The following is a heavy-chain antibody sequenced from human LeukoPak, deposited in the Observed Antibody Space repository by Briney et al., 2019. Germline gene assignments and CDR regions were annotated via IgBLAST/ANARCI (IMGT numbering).Heavy chain of an antibody. J-gene: IGHJ6*03. CDR2: ISSSGSTI. V-gene: IGHV3-11*01. CDR1: GFTFSDYY. CDR3: ARAHTWEPAIRDYYYMDV. D-gene: IGHD2-2*02. Sequence: GGSLRLSCAASGFTFSDYYMSWIRQAPGKGLEWVSYISSSGSTIYYADSVKGRFTISRDNAKNSLYLQMNSLRAEDTAVYYCARAHTWEPAIRDYYYMDVWGKGTTVTVSS.